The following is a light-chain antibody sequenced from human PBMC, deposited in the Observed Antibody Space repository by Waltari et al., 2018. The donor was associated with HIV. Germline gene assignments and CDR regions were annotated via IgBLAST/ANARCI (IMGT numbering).Light chain of an antibody. CDR1: SSDIGYFDY. V-gene: IGLV2-11*01. J-gene: IGLJ1*01. CDR2: EVN. Sequence: QSALTQPRSVSGSPGQSVTISCTGTSSDIGYFDYVSWYQQFPGKAPKVIIYEVNQRTSGVPDRFTGSKSGITESLTISGLHGEDEADYYCCSYAGAYTYVFGTGTKVTVL. CDR3: CSYAGAYTYV.